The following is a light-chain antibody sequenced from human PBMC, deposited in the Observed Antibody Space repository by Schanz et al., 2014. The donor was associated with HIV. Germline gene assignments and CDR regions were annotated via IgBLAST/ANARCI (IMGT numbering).Light chain of an antibody. J-gene: IGLJ3*02. CDR3: ATWVDSLNGWV. CDR1: SSNIGSNT. CDR2: RNN. Sequence: QSVLTQPPSASGTPGQRVTISCSGSSSNIGSNTVNWYQQLPCPSPPLLLYRNNQRPSGVPDRFSGSKSGTSASLAISGLQSEDEADYYCATWVDSLNGWVFGGGTKLTVL. V-gene: IGLV1-44*01.